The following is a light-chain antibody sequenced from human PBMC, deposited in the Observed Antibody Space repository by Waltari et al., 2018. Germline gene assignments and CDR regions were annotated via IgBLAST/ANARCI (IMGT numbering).Light chain of an antibody. J-gene: IGLJ2*01. CDR1: NVGSKS. CDR3: QVWDTSGDHVV. V-gene: IGLV3-21*04. CDR2: SDG. Sequence: SYVLTQPPSVSVAPGQTARITCGGNNVGSKSVHWYQKKPGQAPVVVIFSDGDRPSGYPLRFGGSKSENTATLTITRVEAGDEADYYCQVWDTSGDHVVFGGGTKLTVL.